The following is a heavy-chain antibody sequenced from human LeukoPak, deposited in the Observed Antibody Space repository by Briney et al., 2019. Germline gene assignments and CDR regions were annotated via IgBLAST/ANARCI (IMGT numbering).Heavy chain of an antibody. CDR2: ISSSSSHI. Sequence: GGSLRLSCAASGFTFSSYSMNWVRQAPGKGLEWVSSISSSSSHIYYADSVKGRFTISRDNAKNSLYLQMNSLRAEDTAVYYCARVLNYYGSGSYFGYWGQGTLVTVSS. V-gene: IGHV3-21*01. CDR3: ARVLNYYGSGSYFGY. CDR1: GFTFSSYS. J-gene: IGHJ4*02. D-gene: IGHD3-10*01.